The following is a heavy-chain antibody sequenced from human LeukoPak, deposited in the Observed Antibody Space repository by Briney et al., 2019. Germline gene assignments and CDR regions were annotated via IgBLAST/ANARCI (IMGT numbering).Heavy chain of an antibody. D-gene: IGHD3-10*01. Sequence: GGSLRLSCAASGFSVSSNYMSWVRQAPGKGLESVANIKEDGSEKYYVDSVKGRFTISRDNAKNSLYLQMDSLRAEDTAVYYCARPILMWFGESRGGAFDFWGQGIMVAVSS. CDR1: GFSVSSNY. V-gene: IGHV3-7*01. CDR2: IKEDGSEK. CDR3: ARPILMWFGESRGGAFDF. J-gene: IGHJ3*01.